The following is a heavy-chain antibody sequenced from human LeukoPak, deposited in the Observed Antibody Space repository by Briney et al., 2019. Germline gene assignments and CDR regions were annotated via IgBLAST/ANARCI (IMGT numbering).Heavy chain of an antibody. CDR3: AKDQVLVPAATSYYYYGMDV. Sequence: ASVKVSCKASGYTFTGYDMHWVRQAPGQGLEWMGWINPNSGGTTYAKKSQGRVNMTRDTSISTAYMELGRLRSDDTAVYYGAKDQVLVPAATSYYYYGMDVWGQGTTVTVSS. V-gene: IGHV1-2*02. CDR1: GYTFTGYD. CDR2: INPNSGGT. J-gene: IGHJ6*02. D-gene: IGHD2-2*01.